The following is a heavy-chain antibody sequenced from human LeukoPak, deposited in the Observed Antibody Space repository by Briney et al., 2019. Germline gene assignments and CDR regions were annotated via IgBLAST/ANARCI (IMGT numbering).Heavy chain of an antibody. CDR1: GHTFTSYD. Sequence: GASVKASCKASGHTFTSYDINWVRQATGQGLEWMGWMNPNSGNTGYAQKFQGRVTITRNTSISTAYMELSSLRSEDTAVYYCARVQLWSPYYYYYYMDVWGKGTTVTVSS. J-gene: IGHJ6*03. CDR2: MNPNSGNT. CDR3: ARVQLWSPYYYYYYMDV. D-gene: IGHD5-18*01. V-gene: IGHV1-8*03.